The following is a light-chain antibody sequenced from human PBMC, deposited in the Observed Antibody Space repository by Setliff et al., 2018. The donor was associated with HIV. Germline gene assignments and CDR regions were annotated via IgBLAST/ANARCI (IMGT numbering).Light chain of an antibody. CDR1: QNILYSSTNRNY. CDR2: WAS. V-gene: IGKV4-1*01. Sequence: DIVMTQSPDSLAVSLGARATINCKSSQNILYSSTNRNYLAWYQQKPGQPPKLLIYWASSRESGVPDRFSGSGSGTVFSLTISNLQAEDVAVYYCQQYYTNPRTFGQGTKVDIK. CDR3: QQYYTNPRT. J-gene: IGKJ1*01.